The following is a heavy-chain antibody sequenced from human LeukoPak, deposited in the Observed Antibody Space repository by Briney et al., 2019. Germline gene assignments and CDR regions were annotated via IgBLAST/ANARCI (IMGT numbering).Heavy chain of an antibody. CDR2: IKQDGSEK. D-gene: IGHD1-26*01. J-gene: IGHJ4*02. Sequence: QTGGSLRLSCAASGFTFSSYWMSWVRQAPGKGLEWVANIKQDGSEKYYVDSVKGRFTISRDNAKDSLYLQMNSLRAEDTAVYYCISGSYYLFDYWGQGTLVTVSS. CDR1: GFTFSSYW. V-gene: IGHV3-7*01. CDR3: ISGSYYLFDY.